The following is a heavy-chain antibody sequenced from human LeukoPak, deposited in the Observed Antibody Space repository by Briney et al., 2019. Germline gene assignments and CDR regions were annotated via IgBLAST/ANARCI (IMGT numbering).Heavy chain of an antibody. D-gene: IGHD5-24*01. Sequence: PGGSLRLSCAASGFTFSSYSMNWVRQAPGKGLGWVSSISSSSSYIYYADSVKGRITISRDNSKNTLYLQMNSLRAEDTAVYYCARLMDAYNLDYWGQGTLVTVSS. CDR1: GFTFSSYS. CDR3: ARLMDAYNLDY. V-gene: IGHV3-21*04. CDR2: ISSSSSYI. J-gene: IGHJ4*02.